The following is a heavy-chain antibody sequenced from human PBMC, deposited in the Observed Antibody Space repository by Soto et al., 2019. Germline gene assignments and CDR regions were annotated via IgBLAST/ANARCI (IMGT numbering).Heavy chain of an antibody. CDR3: AKDGYSSSWYPPYYYYGMDV. D-gene: IGHD6-13*01. CDR1: GFTFSSYG. CDR2: ISYDGSNK. J-gene: IGHJ6*02. Sequence: ESGGGVVQPGRSLRLSCAASGFTFSSYGMHWVRQAPGKGLEWVAVISYDGSNKYYADSVKGRFTISRDNSKNTLYLQMNSLRAEDTAVYYCAKDGYSSSWYPPYYYYGMDVWGQGTTVTVSS. V-gene: IGHV3-30*18.